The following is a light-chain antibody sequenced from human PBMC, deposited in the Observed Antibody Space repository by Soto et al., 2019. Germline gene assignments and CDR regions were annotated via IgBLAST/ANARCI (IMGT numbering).Light chain of an antibody. Sequence: DIPLTQSPSFLSASVGDRVTITCRASQGISNYLAWYQQKPGKAPKLLIYAASTLQSGVPLRFSGSGSATEFTLTISSLQPEDFATYYCQQLNDYPPTFIFGPGTKVDIK. J-gene: IGKJ3*01. CDR2: AAS. CDR1: QGISNY. CDR3: QQLNDYPPTFI. V-gene: IGKV1-9*01.